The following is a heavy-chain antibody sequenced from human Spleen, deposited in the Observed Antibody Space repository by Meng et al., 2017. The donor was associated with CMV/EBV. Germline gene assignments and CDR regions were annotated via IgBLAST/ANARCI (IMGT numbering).Heavy chain of an antibody. CDR3: ARDLDDGSYDY. V-gene: IGHV1-46*01. Sequence: SCEASGDTFTSYNMHWVRQAPGQGLEWMGIINPSGGSTSYAQKFQGRVTMTRDTSTSTVYMELSSLRSEDTAVYYCARDLDDGSYDYWGQGTLVTVSS. CDR2: INPSGGST. CDR1: GDTFTSYN. J-gene: IGHJ4*02. D-gene: IGHD1-26*01.